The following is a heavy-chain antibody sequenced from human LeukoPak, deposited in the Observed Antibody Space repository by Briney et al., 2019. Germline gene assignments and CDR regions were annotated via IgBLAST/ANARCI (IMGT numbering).Heavy chain of an antibody. D-gene: IGHD3-10*01. V-gene: IGHV3-21*04. CDR3: ARIYSYYYGSGSPIDLDRYYLDY. J-gene: IGHJ4*02. CDR1: GFTFSSYS. Sequence: GGSLRLSCAASGFTFSSYSMNWVRQAPGKGLEWVSSISSSSSYIYYADSVKGRFTISRNNAKNSLYLQMNSLRAEDTAVYYCARIYSYYYGSGSPIDLDRYYLDYWGQGTLVTVSS. CDR2: ISSSSSYI.